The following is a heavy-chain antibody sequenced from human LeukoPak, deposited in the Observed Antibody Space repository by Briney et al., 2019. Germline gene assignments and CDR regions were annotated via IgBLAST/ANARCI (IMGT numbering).Heavy chain of an antibody. V-gene: IGHV3-23*01. D-gene: IGHD3-10*01. CDR1: GFTFSSDA. CDR3: AKGTEPYYGSGSYYPDY. CDR2: ISGSGGST. Sequence: SGGSLRLSCAASGFTFSSDAMSWVRQAPGKGLEWVSAISGSGGSTYYADSVKGRFTISRDNSKNTLYLQMNSLRAEDTAVYYCAKGTEPYYGSGSYYPDYWGQGTLVTVSS. J-gene: IGHJ4*02.